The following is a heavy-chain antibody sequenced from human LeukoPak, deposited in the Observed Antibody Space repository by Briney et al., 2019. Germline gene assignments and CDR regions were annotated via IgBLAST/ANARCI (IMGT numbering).Heavy chain of an antibody. CDR2: INRGRHT. J-gene: IGHJ4*02. V-gene: IGHV4-39*01. CDR1: SGSITAIDNHY. D-gene: IGHD3-10*01. Sequence: PSETLSLTCSMSSGSITAIDNHYWGWIRQPPGKGLGWIGSINRGRHTYYNPPLESRFTISVDTSKNQFSLMVNSVTAAETAVYYCAGQRAWFGEWAFDYWGPGTLVTVSS. CDR3: AGQRAWFGEWAFDY.